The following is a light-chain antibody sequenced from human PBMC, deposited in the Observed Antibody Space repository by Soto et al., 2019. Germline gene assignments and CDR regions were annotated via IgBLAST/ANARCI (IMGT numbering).Light chain of an antibody. CDR2: KAS. J-gene: IGKJ1*01. CDR3: QHYNSYSEA. V-gene: IGKV1-5*03. CDR1: QTISSW. Sequence: DIQRTRTPSTLSAYVGARYTSTCRASQTISSWLAWYQQKQGKXPKXXIYKASTLKSGVPSRFSGSGSGTELTITISSLQPDDFETYYCQHYNSYSEAFGQGTKVDIK.